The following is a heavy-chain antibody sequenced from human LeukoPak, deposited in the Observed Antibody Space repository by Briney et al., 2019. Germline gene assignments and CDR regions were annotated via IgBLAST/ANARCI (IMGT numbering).Heavy chain of an antibody. D-gene: IGHD2-15*01. CDR3: ARGRSFERGYCSGGSCYGALYFDY. V-gene: IGHV4-34*01. J-gene: IGHJ4*02. Sequence: SETLSLTCAVYGGSFSGYYWSWIRQPPGKGLEWIGEINHGGSTNYNPSLKSRVTISVDTCKNQFSLKLSSVAAADTAVYYCARGRSFERGYCSGGSCYGALYFDYWGQGTLVTVSS. CDR1: GGSFSGYY. CDR2: INHGGST.